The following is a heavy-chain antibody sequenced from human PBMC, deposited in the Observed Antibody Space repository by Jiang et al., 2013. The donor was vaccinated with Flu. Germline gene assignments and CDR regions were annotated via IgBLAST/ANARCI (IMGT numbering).Heavy chain of an antibody. J-gene: IGHJ5*02. Sequence: KPTQTLTLTCSFSGFSLSTSGMCVSWVRQTPGKALEWLALIQWDDDKRYSTSLKTRLTISKDTSKNQVVLTMTNMDPVDTATYYCARTIAVAGQRGRLDPWGQGTLVTVSA. CDR1: GFSLSTSGMC. CDR3: ARTIAVAGQRGRLDP. D-gene: IGHD6-13*01. V-gene: IGHV2-70*19. CDR2: IQWDDDK.